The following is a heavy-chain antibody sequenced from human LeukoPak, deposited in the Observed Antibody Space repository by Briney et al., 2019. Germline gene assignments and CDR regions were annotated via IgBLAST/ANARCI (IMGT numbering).Heavy chain of an antibody. V-gene: IGHV1-46*01. Sequence: GASVKVSCKASGYTFTSYYMHWVRQAPGQGLEWMGIINPSGGSTSYAQKFQGRVTMTRDTSTSTVYMELSSLRSEDTAVYYCARDGVLDSTDYYYYYYMDVWGKGTTVTVSS. CDR3: ARDGVLDSTDYYYYYYMDV. D-gene: IGHD2-15*01. CDR2: INPSGGST. CDR1: GYTFTSYY. J-gene: IGHJ6*03.